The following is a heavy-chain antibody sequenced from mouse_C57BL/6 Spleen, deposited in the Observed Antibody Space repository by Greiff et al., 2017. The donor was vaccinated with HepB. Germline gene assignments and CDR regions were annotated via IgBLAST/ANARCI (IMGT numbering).Heavy chain of an antibody. D-gene: IGHD2-1*01. J-gene: IGHJ2*01. CDR1: GYTFTSYD. CDR2: IYPRDGST. V-gene: IGHV1-85*01. Sequence: LVESGPELVKPGASVKLSCKASGYTFTSYDINWVKQRPGQGLEWIGWIYPRDGSTKYNEKFKGKATLTVDTSSSTAYMELHSLTSEDSAVYFCARDHYGNYGDYWGQGTTLTVSS. CDR3: ARDHYGNYGDY.